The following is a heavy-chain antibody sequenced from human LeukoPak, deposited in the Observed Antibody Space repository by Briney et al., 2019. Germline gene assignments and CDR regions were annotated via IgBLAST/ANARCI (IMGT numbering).Heavy chain of an antibody. J-gene: IGHJ3*01. CDR1: GYTFTGYY. CDR2: INPDSGAT. D-gene: IGHD6-13*01. CDR3: ARDSSTSIPDAFDV. Sequence: GASVKVSCKASGYTFTGYYIHWVRRAPGQGLEWMGWINPDSGATNHAQTFQGRVTMTRDTSITTTYMELSRLTSDDTAVYYCARDSSTSIPDAFDVWGQGTLVTVSS. V-gene: IGHV1-2*02.